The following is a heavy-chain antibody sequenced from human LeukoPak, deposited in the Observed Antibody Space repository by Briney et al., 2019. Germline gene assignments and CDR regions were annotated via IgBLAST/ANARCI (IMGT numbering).Heavy chain of an antibody. Sequence: SETLSLTCAVYGGSFSGYYWSWIRQPPGKGLEWIGEINHSGSTNYNPSLKSRVTISVDTSKSQFSLKLSSVTAADTAVYYCARGTRRRVTTPKPFVYWGQGTLVTVSS. D-gene: IGHD4-17*01. CDR2: INHSGST. CDR3: ARGTRRRVTTPKPFVY. CDR1: GGSFSGYY. J-gene: IGHJ4*02. V-gene: IGHV4-34*01.